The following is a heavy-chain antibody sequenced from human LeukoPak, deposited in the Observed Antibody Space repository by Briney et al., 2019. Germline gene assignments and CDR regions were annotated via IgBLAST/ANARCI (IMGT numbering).Heavy chain of an antibody. Sequence: GGSLRLSCAASGFTFSTYSMNWVRQAPGKGLEWVSYIYTSSSIIYYADSVKGRFTISRDDAKNSLYLQMSSLRAEDTAVYYCARPRRDGYNYDFDFWGQGTLVTVSS. J-gene: IGHJ4*02. V-gene: IGHV3-48*04. CDR2: IYTSSSII. D-gene: IGHD5-24*01. CDR3: ARPRRDGYNYDFDF. CDR1: GFTFSTYS.